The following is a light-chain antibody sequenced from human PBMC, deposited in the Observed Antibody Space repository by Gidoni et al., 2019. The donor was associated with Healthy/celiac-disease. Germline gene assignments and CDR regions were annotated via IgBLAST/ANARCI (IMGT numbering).Light chain of an antibody. V-gene: IGKV4-1*01. J-gene: IGKJ2*01. CDR1: QSVLYSSNNKNY. Sequence: DIVMTQSPDSLAVSLGERATINCKSSQSVLYSSNNKNYLAWYQQKPGQPPKLLIYWASSRESGVPDRFSGSGSGTDFTLTISSLQAEDVAVYYCQQYHIPPYTFGQGTKLVIK. CDR2: WAS. CDR3: QQYHIPPYT.